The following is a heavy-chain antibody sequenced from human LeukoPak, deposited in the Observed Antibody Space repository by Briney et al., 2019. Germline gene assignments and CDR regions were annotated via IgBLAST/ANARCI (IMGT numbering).Heavy chain of an antibody. CDR1: GFTFSSYW. Sequence: GGSLRLSCAASGFTFSSYWMHWVRQAPGKGLVWVSRINSDGSSTSYADSVKGRFTISRDNAKNTLYLQMNSLRAEDTAVYYCARGGGGYYGSGSYSSDAFDIWGQGTMVTVPS. CDR3: ARGGGGYYGSGSYSSDAFDI. D-gene: IGHD3-10*01. J-gene: IGHJ3*02. V-gene: IGHV3-74*01. CDR2: INSDGSST.